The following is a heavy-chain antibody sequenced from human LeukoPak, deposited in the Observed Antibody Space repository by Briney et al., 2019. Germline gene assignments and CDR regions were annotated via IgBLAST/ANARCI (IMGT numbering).Heavy chain of an antibody. D-gene: IGHD3-22*01. V-gene: IGHV3-48*01. CDR1: GFTFSSYS. J-gene: IGHJ4*02. CDR3: ARGLSPRYDSSGYDY. Sequence: GGSLRLSCAASGFTFSSYSMNWVRQAPGKGLEWVSYISSSSSTIYYADSVKGRFTISRDNAKNSLYLQMNSLRAEDTAVYYCARGLSPRYDSSGYDYWGQGTLVTVSS. CDR2: ISSSSSTI.